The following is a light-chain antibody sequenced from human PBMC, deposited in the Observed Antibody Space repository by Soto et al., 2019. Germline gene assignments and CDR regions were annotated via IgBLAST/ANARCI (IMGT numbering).Light chain of an antibody. CDR2: DNN. V-gene: IGLV1-40*01. J-gene: IGLJ1*01. Sequence: QSVLTQPPSVSGAPGQRVTISCTGSSSNIGSGYNVHWYQQLPGTAPKLLIYDNNDRPSGVPDRFSGSKSGTSASLAITGLQPEDEADYYCQSYDSSLTTFVFGTGTKVTVL. CDR3: QSYDSSLTTFV. CDR1: SSNIGSGYN.